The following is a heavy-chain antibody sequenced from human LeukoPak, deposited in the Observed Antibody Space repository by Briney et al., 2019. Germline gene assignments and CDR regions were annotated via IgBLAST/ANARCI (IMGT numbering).Heavy chain of an antibody. J-gene: IGHJ4*02. CDR3: ARDPGEGYFDY. CDR2: IYYSGST. CDR1: GGSISSYY. Sequence: SETLSLTCTVSGGSISSYYWSWIRQPPGKGLEWIGYIYYSGSTNYNPSLKSRVTISVDTSKNQFSLKLSSVTAADTAVCYCARDPGEGYFDYWGQGTLVAVSS. D-gene: IGHD2-21*01. V-gene: IGHV4-59*01.